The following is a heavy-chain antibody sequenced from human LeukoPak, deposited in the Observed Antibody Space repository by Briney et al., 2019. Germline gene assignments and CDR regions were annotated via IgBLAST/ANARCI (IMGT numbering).Heavy chain of an antibody. D-gene: IGHD3-3*01. CDR1: GFTFSSHT. CDR3: TWGGSGYYAY. J-gene: IGHJ4*02. V-gene: IGHV3-23*01. CDR2: ISGSGDST. Sequence: GGSLRLSCAASGFTFSSHTMSWVRQAPGKGLEWVSVISGSGDSTYYADSVKGRFTISRDNSKNTLYLQMNSLRAEDTAVYYCTWGGSGYYAYWGQGTLVTVSS.